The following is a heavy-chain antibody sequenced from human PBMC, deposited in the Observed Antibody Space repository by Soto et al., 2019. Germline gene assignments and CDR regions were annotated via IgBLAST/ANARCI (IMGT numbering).Heavy chain of an antibody. CDR2: IRSKAYGGTT. CDR1: GFTFGEYA. Sequence: EVQLVESGGGLVQPGRSLRLSCTASGFTFGEYAMSWFRQAPGKGLEWVGFIRSKAYGGTTEYAASVKGRFTIARVTSKSIAYQQMNSLKTEDTALDYCTIEPTWAYYYYVMDVWCQGTTVTVSS. V-gene: IGHV3-49*03. J-gene: IGHJ6*02. CDR3: TIEPTWAYYYYVMDV.